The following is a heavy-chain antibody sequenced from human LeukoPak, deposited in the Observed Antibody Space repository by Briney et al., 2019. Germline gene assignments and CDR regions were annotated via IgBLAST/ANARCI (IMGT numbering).Heavy chain of an antibody. Sequence: HPGGSLRLSCAASGFTFSSYSMNWVRQAPGKGLEWVSYISSSSNTIYYADSVKGRFTISRDNAKNSLYLQMNSLRAEDTAVYFCARGGGLDVWGQGATVTVSS. CDR3: ARGGGLDV. V-gene: IGHV3-48*01. D-gene: IGHD3-16*01. CDR1: GFTFSSYS. J-gene: IGHJ6*02. CDR2: ISSSSNTI.